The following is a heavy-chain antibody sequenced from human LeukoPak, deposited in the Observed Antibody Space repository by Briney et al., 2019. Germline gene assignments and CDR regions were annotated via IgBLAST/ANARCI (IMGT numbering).Heavy chain of an antibody. CDR1: GYTFTGYF. V-gene: IGHV1-8*02. Sequence: ASVKVSCKASGYTFTGYFMHWVRQAPGQGLEWMGWMNPNSGNTGYAQKFQGRVTMTRNTSISTAYMELSSLRSEDTAVYYCARGVAGNFDYWGQETLVTVSS. CDR3: ARGVAGNFDY. CDR2: MNPNSGNT. J-gene: IGHJ4*02. D-gene: IGHD6-19*01.